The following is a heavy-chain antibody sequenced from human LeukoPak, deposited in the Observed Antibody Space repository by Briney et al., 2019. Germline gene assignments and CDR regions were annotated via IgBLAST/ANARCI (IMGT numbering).Heavy chain of an antibody. CDR1: GFTSSSHG. J-gene: IGHJ4*02. D-gene: IGHD1-26*01. CDR3: ARSMSGSREL. V-gene: IGHV3-74*01. CDR2: IKSDGSST. Sequence: GGSLRLSCAGSGFTSSSHGVHWVRQAPGKGLVWVSHIKSDGSSTNYADSVKGRFTISRDNAKNTLYLQMNSLSAEDAAMYYCARSMSGSRELWGQGTLVTVSP.